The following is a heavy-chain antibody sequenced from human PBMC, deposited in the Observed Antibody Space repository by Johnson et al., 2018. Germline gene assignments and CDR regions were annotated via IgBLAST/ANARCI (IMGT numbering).Heavy chain of an antibody. CDR2: ISSGSLTI. CDR3: SRRPNRRDGYKGRFDS. Sequence: VQLQESGGALVQPGGSLRLSCAASGFSFSNSTMNWVRQAPGKGLEWISYISSGSLTIFYADSVKGRFTISRDNARNSLFLQMNSLRAEDTAVYYCSRRPNRRDGYKGRFDSWGQGTLVTVSS. J-gene: IGHJ5*01. CDR1: GFSFSNST. D-gene: IGHD5-24*01. V-gene: IGHV3-48*04.